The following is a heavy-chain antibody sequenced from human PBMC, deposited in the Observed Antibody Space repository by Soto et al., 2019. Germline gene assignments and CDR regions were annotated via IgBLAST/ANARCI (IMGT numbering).Heavy chain of an antibody. Sequence: QVQLVQSGAEVKKPGSSGKVSCKASGGTFSSYAISWVRQAPGQGLEWMGGIIPIFGTANYAQKFQGRVTITADESTSTAYMELSSLRSEDTAVYYCASWFQSLWLGNFDYWGQGTLVTVSS. CDR2: IIPIFGTA. J-gene: IGHJ4*02. V-gene: IGHV1-69*12. CDR3: ASWFQSLWLGNFDY. CDR1: GGTFSSYA. D-gene: IGHD5-18*01.